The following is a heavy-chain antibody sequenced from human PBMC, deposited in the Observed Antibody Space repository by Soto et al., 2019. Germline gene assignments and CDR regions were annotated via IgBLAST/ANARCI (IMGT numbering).Heavy chain of an antibody. Sequence: GGSLRLSCAASGFTFSSYAMSWVRQAPGKGLEWVSAISGSGGSTYYADSVKGRFTISRDNSKNTLYLQMNSLRAEDTAVYYCAKDSCSSTSCYYYYCGMDVWGQGTTVTVSS. CDR3: AKDSCSSTSCYYYYCGMDV. CDR1: GFTFSSYA. V-gene: IGHV3-23*01. D-gene: IGHD2-2*01. J-gene: IGHJ6*02. CDR2: ISGSGGST.